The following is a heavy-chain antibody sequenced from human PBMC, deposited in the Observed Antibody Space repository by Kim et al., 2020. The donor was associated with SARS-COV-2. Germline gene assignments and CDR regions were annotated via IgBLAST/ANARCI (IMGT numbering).Heavy chain of an antibody. J-gene: IGHJ6*02. V-gene: IGHV3-23*01. Sequence: GGSLRLSCAASGFTFSSFAMNWVRQAPEKGLEWVSAVSKSGDSTYYADSVKGRFTISRDNSKNTLYLQMNSLRAEDTAVYYCAKASGSGSYIDTMDVWGQGTAVTVSS. CDR2: VSKSGDST. D-gene: IGHD3-10*01. CDR1: GFTFSSFA. CDR3: AKASGSGSYIDTMDV.